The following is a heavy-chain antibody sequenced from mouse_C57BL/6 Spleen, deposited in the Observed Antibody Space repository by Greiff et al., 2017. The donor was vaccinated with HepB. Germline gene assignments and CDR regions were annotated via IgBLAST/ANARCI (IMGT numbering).Heavy chain of an antibody. V-gene: IGHV1-82*01. CDR2: IYPGDGDT. CDR3: AREELYYYGSSYGFDY. D-gene: IGHD1-1*01. CDR1: GYAFSSSW. Sequence: QVQLQQSGPELVKPGASVKISCKASGYAFSSSWMNWVKQRPGKGLEWIGRIYPGDGDTNYNGKFKGKATLTADKSSSTAYMQLSSLTSEDSAVYFCAREELYYYGSSYGFDYWGQGTTLTVSS. J-gene: IGHJ2*01.